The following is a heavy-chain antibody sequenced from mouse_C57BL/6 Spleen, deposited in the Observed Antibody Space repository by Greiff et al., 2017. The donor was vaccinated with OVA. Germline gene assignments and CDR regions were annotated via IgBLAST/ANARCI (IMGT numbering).Heavy chain of an antibody. Sequence: EVQVVESGGGLVKPGGSLKLSCAASGFTFSDYGMHWVRQAPEKGLEWVAYISSGSSTIYYADTVKGRFTISRDNAKNTLFLQMTSLRSEDTAMYYCARVGGYYLFAYWGQGTLVTVSA. V-gene: IGHV5-17*01. D-gene: IGHD2-3*01. CDR2: ISSGSSTI. CDR3: ARVGGYYLFAY. CDR1: GFTFSDYG. J-gene: IGHJ3*01.